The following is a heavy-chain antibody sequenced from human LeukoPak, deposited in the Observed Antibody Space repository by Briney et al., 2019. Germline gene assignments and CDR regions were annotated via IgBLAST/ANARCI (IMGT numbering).Heavy chain of an antibody. Sequence: ASVKVSCKASGYTFTGYYMHWVRQAPGQGLGWMGRINPNSGGTNYAQKFQGRVTMTRDTSISTAYMELSRLRSDDTAVYYCARVGPPGIAVADTNWGQGTLVTVSS. D-gene: IGHD6-19*01. V-gene: IGHV1-2*06. J-gene: IGHJ4*02. CDR3: ARVGPPGIAVADTN. CDR1: GYTFTGYY. CDR2: INPNSGGT.